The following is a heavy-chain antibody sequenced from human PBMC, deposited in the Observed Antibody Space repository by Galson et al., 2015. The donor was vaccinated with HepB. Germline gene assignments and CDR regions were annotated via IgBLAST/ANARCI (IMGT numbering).Heavy chain of an antibody. CDR2: INPNSGGT. CDR1: GYTFTGYY. V-gene: IGHV1-2*04. CDR3: ARGAVLRWFGASDYYGMDV. D-gene: IGHD3-10*01. J-gene: IGHJ6*02. Sequence: SVKVSCKASGYTFTGYYMRWVRQAPGQGLEWMGWINPNSGGTNYAQKFQGWVTMTRDTSISTAYMEPSRLRSDDTAVYYCARGAVLRWFGASDYYGMDVWGQGTTVTVSS.